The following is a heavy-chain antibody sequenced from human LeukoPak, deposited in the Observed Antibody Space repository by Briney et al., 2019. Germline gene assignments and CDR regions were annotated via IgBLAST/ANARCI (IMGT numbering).Heavy chain of an antibody. CDR3: ARRGTTVVVDY. D-gene: IGHD1-7*01. J-gene: IGHJ4*02. CDR1: GGSISSGTYY. CDR2: ISYSGST. V-gene: IGHV4-39*01. Sequence: PSETLSLTCTVSGGSISSGTYYWNWMRQPPGKGLEWIGSISYSGSTNYNPSLKSRVTMSVDTSKNQFSLNLTSVTAADTAVYYCARRGTTVVVDYWGQGTLVIVSS.